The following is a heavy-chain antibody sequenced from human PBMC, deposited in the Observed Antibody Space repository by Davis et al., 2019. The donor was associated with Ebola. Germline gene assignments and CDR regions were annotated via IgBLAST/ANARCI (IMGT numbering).Heavy chain of an antibody. CDR2: INHSGST. J-gene: IGHJ4*02. CDR3: ARHQGAYYSDY. CDR1: GGSFSGYY. D-gene: IGHD3-10*01. V-gene: IGHV4-34*01. Sequence: GSLRLSCAVYGGSFSGYYWSWIRQPPGKGLEWIGEINHSGSTNYNPSLKSRVTISVDTSKNQFSLKLSSVTAADTAVYYCARHQGAYYSDYWGQGTLVTVSP.